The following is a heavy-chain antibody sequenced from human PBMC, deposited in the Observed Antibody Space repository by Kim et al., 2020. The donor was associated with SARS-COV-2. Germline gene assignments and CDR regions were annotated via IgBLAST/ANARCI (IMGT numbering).Heavy chain of an antibody. Sequence: DSYTNYSPSFQGHVTISADKSIITAYLQWSSLKASDTAMYYCARESGFDPWGQGTLVTVSS. J-gene: IGHJ5*02. V-gene: IGHV5-10-1*01. CDR2: DSYT. CDR3: ARESGFDP.